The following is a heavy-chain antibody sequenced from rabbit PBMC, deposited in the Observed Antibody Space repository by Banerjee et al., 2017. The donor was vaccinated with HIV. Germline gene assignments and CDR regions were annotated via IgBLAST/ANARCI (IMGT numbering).Heavy chain of an antibody. CDR3: ARDSAGREDFNL. CDR1: GFTLSSYF. D-gene: IGHD4-1*01. Sequence: QEQLEESGGDLVKPGASLTLTCTASGFTLSSYFMCWVRQAPGKGLEWIACISAGSSGTTYYASWAKGRFTISKTSSTTVTLQMTSLTAADTATYFCARDSAGREDFNLWGPGTLVTVS. J-gene: IGHJ4*01. V-gene: IGHV1S45*01. CDR2: ISAGSSGTT.